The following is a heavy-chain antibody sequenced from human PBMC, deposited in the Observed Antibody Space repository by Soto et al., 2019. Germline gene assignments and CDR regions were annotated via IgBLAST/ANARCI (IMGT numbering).Heavy chain of an antibody. V-gene: IGHV1-2*02. CDR2: INPNSGGT. J-gene: IGHJ4*02. CDR1: GYTFTGYY. CDR3: ALGLPGEAFDY. D-gene: IGHD7-27*01. Sequence: GASVKVSCKASGYTFTGYYLHWVRQAPGQGLEWMGWINPNSGGTNYAHYAQKFQGRVSMTRDTSISTAYMEMSSLTSDDTAVYYCALGLPGEAFDYWGQGILVTSPQ.